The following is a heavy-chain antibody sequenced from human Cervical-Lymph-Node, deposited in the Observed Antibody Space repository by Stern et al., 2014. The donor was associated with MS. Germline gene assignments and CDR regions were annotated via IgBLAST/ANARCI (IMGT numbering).Heavy chain of an antibody. CDR1: GYDLIELS. CDR3: ATSRPTGFVVVTAPFDY. J-gene: IGHJ4*02. Sequence: QVQLVQSGAEVKKPGASVKVSCKVSGYDLIELSMHWVRQAPGKGLEWMGGFDHENGKTIYAQKVQGRVTMTEDTSTDTAYMELRSLRSDDTAEYYCATSRPTGFVVVTAPFDYWGQGTLVTVSS. V-gene: IGHV1-24*01. CDR2: FDHENGKT. D-gene: IGHD2-21*02.